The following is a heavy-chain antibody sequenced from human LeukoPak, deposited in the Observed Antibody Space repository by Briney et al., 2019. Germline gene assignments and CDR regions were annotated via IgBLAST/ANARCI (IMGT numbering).Heavy chain of an antibody. Sequence: GASVTVSCKASGYTFTSYGISWVRQAPGQGLEWMGWISAYNGNTNYAQKLQGRVTMTTDTSTSTAYMELRSLRSDDTAVYYCARAEIYCSGGSCYPVGADYWGQGTLVTVSS. CDR3: ARAEIYCSGGSCYPVGADY. CDR1: GYTFTSYG. V-gene: IGHV1-18*04. CDR2: ISAYNGNT. J-gene: IGHJ4*02. D-gene: IGHD2-15*01.